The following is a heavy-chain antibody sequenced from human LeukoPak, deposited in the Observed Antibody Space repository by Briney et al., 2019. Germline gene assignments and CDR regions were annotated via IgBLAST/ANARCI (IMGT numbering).Heavy chain of an antibody. CDR2: INPTGGST. CDR1: GYTFTSYY. J-gene: IGHJ4*02. D-gene: IGHD6-13*01. V-gene: IGHV1-46*01. Sequence: ASVKVSCKASGYTFTSYYMHWVRQAPGEGLEWMGIINPTGGSTSYAQKFQGRVTMTRDTSTSTVYMELSSLRSEDTALYYCAKGGPEPYSSSWYGSGYWGQGTLVTVSS. CDR3: AKGGPEPYSSSWYGSGY.